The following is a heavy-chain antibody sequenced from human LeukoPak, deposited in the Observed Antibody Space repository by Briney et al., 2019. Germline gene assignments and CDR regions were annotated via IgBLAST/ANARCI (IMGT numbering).Heavy chain of an antibody. CDR3: ARAKVTSWFDP. CDR2: IYYSGST. D-gene: IGHD4-17*01. Sequence: PSETLSLTCTISGGSISSYYWSWIRQPPGKGLEWIGYIYYSGSTNYNPSLKSRVTISVDTSKNQFSLKLSSVTAADTAVYYCARAKVTSWFDPWGQGTLVTVSS. CDR1: GGSISSYY. J-gene: IGHJ5*02. V-gene: IGHV4-59*01.